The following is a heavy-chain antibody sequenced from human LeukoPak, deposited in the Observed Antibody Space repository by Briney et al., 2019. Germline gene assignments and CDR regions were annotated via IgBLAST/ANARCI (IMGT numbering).Heavy chain of an antibody. D-gene: IGHD3-10*01. Sequence: PGGSLRLSCAASGFTFDDYAMHWVRQAPGKGLEWVSGISWNSGSIGYADSVKGRFTISRDNAKNSLYLQMNSLRAEDMALYYCAKDASDYYGSGEFDYWGQGTLVTVSS. V-gene: IGHV3-9*03. CDR3: AKDASDYYGSGEFDY. CDR1: GFTFDDYA. CDR2: ISWNSGSI. J-gene: IGHJ4*02.